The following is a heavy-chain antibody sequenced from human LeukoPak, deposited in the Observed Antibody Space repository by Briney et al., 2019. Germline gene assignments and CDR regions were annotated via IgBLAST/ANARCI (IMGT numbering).Heavy chain of an antibody. V-gene: IGHV3-30-3*01. Sequence: PGGSLRLSCTASGFNFRNAWMCWVRQAPDKGLEWVAVISYDGSNKYYADSVKGRFTISRDNSKNTLYLQMNSLRADDTAVYYCARDRDSSGWYEGFDYWGQGTLVTVSS. J-gene: IGHJ4*02. CDR1: GFNFRNAW. CDR3: ARDRDSSGWYEGFDY. D-gene: IGHD6-19*01. CDR2: ISYDGSNK.